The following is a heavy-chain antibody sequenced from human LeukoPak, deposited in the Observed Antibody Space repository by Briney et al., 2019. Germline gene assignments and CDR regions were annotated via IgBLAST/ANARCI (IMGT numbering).Heavy chain of an antibody. Sequence: GGSLRLSCAASGFTLSNAWISWVRQVPGKGLEWVGHIRSKTDGGTTDYAAPVKGRFTISSDESKNTLNLQMNSLKTEDTALYYCTTVFTPIDYWGQGTLVTVSS. V-gene: IGHV3-15*01. J-gene: IGHJ4*02. CDR3: TTVFTPIDY. CDR2: IRSKTDGGTT. D-gene: IGHD3-10*02. CDR1: GFTLSNAW.